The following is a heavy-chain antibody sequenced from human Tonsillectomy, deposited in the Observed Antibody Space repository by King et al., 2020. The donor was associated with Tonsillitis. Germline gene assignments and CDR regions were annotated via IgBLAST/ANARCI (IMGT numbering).Heavy chain of an antibody. J-gene: IGHJ6*02. D-gene: IGHD1-26*01. Sequence: QLVQSGAEVKKPGASVKVSCKASGYTFTSYGISWVRQAPGQGLEWMGWISAYNGKTNYAQKLQGRVTMPTDTSTSTAYMELRSLGSDDTAVYYCARGWELLSDCYGRDVGGQGTTVTVSS. V-gene: IGHV1-18*04. CDR3: ARGWELLSDCYGRDV. CDR2: ISAYNGKT. CDR1: GYTFTSYG.